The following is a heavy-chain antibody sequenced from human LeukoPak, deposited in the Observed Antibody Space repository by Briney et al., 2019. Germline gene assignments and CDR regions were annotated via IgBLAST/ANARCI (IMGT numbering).Heavy chain of an antibody. Sequence: SETLSLICTVSGGSISSYYWSWIRQPPGKGLEWIGYIYYSGSTNYNPSLKSRVTISVDTSKNQFSLKLSSVTAADTAVYYCARSGIAVAPPYAWFDPWGQGTLVTVSS. J-gene: IGHJ5*02. CDR1: GGSISSYY. CDR3: ARSGIAVAPPYAWFDP. V-gene: IGHV4-59*01. CDR2: IYYSGST. D-gene: IGHD6-19*01.